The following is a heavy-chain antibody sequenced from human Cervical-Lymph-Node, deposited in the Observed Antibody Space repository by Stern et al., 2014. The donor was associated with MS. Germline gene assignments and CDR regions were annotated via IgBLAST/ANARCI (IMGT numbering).Heavy chain of an antibody. CDR2: NIPLFRTA. CDR3: ARGYSSGWYLDY. CDR1: AGTFSSYA. V-gene: IGHV1-69*01. J-gene: IGHJ4*02. D-gene: IGHD6-19*01. Sequence: QVQLVQSGAGVKKPGSSAKGACEASAGTFSSYAIRWVRSATGQGLEGMGGNIPLFRTANYAQKFQGRVTITADESTSTAYMELSSLRSEDTAVYYCARGYSSGWYLDYWGKGTLVTVSS.